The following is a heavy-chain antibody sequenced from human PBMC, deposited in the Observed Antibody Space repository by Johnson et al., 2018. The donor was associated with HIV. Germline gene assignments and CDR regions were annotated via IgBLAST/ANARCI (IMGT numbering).Heavy chain of an antibody. Sequence: VQLVESEGGVVQPGGSLRLSCVVSGFTFSSYWMSWVRQAPGKGLEWVANIKQDGSEKYYVDSVKGRFTISRDHAKKAVYLQMNNLRAEDTAVYFCAKETRDSRSAFDIWGQGTMVTVSS. CDR2: IKQDGSEK. CDR3: AKETRDSRSAFDI. V-gene: IGHV3-7*01. J-gene: IGHJ3*02. D-gene: IGHD3-22*01. CDR1: GFTFSSYW.